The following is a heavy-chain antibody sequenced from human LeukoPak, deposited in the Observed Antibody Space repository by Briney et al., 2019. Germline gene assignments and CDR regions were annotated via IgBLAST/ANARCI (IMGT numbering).Heavy chain of an antibody. J-gene: IGHJ4*02. D-gene: IGHD3-22*01. V-gene: IGHV4-34*01. CDR1: GESFSGYY. CDR2: INHSGST. Sequence: SETLSLTCAVYGESFSGYYWSWIRQPPGKGLEWIGEINHSGSTNYNPSLKSRVTISVDTSKDQFSLKLSSVTAADTAVYYCAKLIHYYDSGYFDYWGQGTLVTVSS. CDR3: AKLIHYYDSGYFDY.